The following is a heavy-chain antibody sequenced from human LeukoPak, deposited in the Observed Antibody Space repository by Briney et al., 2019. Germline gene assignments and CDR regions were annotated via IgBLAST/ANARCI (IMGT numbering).Heavy chain of an antibody. D-gene: IGHD3-10*01. CDR1: GGSISSYY. CDR3: ARGQSSGSYFNWFDP. CDR2: IHYSGST. V-gene: IGHV4-59*01. Sequence: SETLSLTCTVSGGSISSYYWSWIRQPPGKGLEWIGYIHYSGSTNYNPSLKSRVTISVDTSKNQFSLKLSSVTAADTAVYYCARGQSSGSYFNWFDPWGQGTLVTVSS. J-gene: IGHJ5*02.